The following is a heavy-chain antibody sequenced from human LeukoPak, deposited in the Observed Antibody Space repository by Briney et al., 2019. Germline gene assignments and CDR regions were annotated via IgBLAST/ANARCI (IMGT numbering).Heavy chain of an antibody. J-gene: IGHJ6*03. CDR1: GGTFSSYA. D-gene: IGHD3-10*01. CDR2: IIPIFGTA. V-gene: IGHV1-69*05. Sequence: SVKVSCKASGGTFSSYAISWVRQAPGQGLEWMGGIIPIFGTANYAQKFQGRVTITTDESTSTAYMELSSLRSEDTAVYYCARGVLLWLGDYYYYYMDVWGKRTTVTVSS. CDR3: ARGVLLWLGDYYYYYMDV.